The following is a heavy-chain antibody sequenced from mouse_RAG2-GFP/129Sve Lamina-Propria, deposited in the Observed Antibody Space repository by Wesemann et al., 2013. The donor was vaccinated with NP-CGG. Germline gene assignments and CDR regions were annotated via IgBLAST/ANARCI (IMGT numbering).Heavy chain of an antibody. CDR1: GYTFTSYW. CDR3: ASIYSNYDY. J-gene: IGHJ2*01. V-gene: IGHV1-50*01. Sequence: QVQLQQPGAELVKPGASVKLSCKASGYTFTSYWMQWVKQRPGQGLEWIGEIDPSDSYTNYNQKFKGKATLTVDTSSSTAYMQLSSLTSEDSAVYYCASIYSNYDYWGQGTTLTVSS. CDR2: IDPSDSYT. D-gene: IGHD2-5*01.